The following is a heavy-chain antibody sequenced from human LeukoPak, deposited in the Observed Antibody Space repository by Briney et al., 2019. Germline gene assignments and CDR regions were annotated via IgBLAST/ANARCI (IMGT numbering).Heavy chain of an antibody. Sequence: ASVTVSCKASGYTFPSYDINWVRQATGQGLEWMGWMSPNSGNTHYAQKFQGRVTMTRNTSISTAYMELSSLRSEDTAVYYCARAPGTRSDIWGQGTMVTVSS. J-gene: IGHJ3*02. V-gene: IGHV1-8*01. CDR3: ARAPGTRSDI. CDR1: GYTFPSYD. CDR2: MSPNSGNT.